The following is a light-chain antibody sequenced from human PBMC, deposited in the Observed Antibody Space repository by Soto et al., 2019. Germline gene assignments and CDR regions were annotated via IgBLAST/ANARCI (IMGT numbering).Light chain of an antibody. CDR3: LQCSYSPLT. J-gene: IGKJ4*01. CDR2: GAS. CDR1: QSVTNNY. Sequence: EIVLTQSPGTLSLSPGERATLSCRASQSVTNNYLAWYQQKPGQAPRLLIYGASNRATGIPDRFSGSGSGTDFTLSINRLEPEDFAVYSCLQCSYSPLTFGGGTKVEIK. V-gene: IGKV3-20*01.